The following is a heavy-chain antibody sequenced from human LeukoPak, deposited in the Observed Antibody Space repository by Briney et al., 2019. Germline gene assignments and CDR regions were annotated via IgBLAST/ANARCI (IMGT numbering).Heavy chain of an antibody. CDR2: IWYDGSNK. CDR3: ARDEGYSSSWYFDY. D-gene: IGHD6-13*01. Sequence: GGSLRLSCAASGFTFSSYGMHWVRQAPGKGLEWVAVIWYDGSNKYYADSVKGRFTISGDNSKNTLYLQMNSLRAEDTAVYYCARDEGYSSSWYFDYWGQGTLVTVSS. J-gene: IGHJ4*02. CDR1: GFTFSSYG. V-gene: IGHV3-33*01.